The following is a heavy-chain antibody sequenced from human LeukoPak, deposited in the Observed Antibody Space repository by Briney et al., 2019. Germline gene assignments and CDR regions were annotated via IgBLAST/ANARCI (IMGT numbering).Heavy chain of an antibody. CDR1: GGSISSGGYY. J-gene: IGHJ4*02. CDR3: ARAVGSGSYNFDY. V-gene: IGHV4-31*03. CDR2: IYYSGST. D-gene: IGHD3-10*01. Sequence: PSETLSLTCTVSGGSISSGGYYWSWIRQHPGKGLEWTGYIYYSGSTYYNPSLKSRVTIPVDTSKNQFSLKLSSVTAADTAVYYCARAVGSGSYNFDYWGQGTLVTVSS.